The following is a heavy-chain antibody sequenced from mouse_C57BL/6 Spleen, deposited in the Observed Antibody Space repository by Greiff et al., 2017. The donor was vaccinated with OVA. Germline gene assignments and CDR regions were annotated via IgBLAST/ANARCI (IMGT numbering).Heavy chain of an antibody. CDR2: ISSGGSST. CDR3: AREVYSNYSGCFDV. Sequence: EVMLVESGGDLVKPGGSLKLSCAASGFTFSSYGMSWVRQTPEKRLEWVATISSGGSSTYYPARVKGRFTISRDNAKNTRYLQMSSLKSEDTAMYYCAREVYSNYSGCFDVWGTGTTVTVSS. CDR1: GFTFSSYG. D-gene: IGHD2-5*01. J-gene: IGHJ1*03. V-gene: IGHV5-6*01.